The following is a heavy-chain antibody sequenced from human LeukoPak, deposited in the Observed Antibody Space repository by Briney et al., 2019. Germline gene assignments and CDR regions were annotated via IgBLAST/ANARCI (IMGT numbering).Heavy chain of an antibody. Sequence: PGGSLRLSCAASGFTFSDYYISWIRQAPGKGLEWVSYISSSGNTIYYADSVEGRFTISRDNAKNSLYLQMNSLRAEDTAVYYCARDGDSSAYSTEWGQGTLVTVSS. CDR2: ISSSGNTI. V-gene: IGHV3-11*01. D-gene: IGHD3-22*01. CDR3: ARDGDSSAYSTE. J-gene: IGHJ4*02. CDR1: GFTFSDYY.